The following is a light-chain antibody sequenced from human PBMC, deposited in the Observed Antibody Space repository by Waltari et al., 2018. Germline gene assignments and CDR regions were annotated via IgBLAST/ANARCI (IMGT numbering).Light chain of an antibody. CDR2: YDT. CDR3: QVWDTSTDQVI. V-gene: IGLV3-21*01. Sequence: SYVLTQPPSVSVVAGQTARITCGGNNIGSINVYLDQQKPSPAPILVIYYDTDRPSGIPERFSGSNSGNTATLIISRVEAGDEADYYCQVWDTSTDQVIFGGGTKLTVL. CDR1: NIGSIN. J-gene: IGLJ2*01.